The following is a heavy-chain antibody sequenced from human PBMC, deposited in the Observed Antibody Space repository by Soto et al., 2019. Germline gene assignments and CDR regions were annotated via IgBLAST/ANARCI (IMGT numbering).Heavy chain of an antibody. CDR1: GYTFTGYY. CDR3: ARFRLTNYDAFDI. D-gene: IGHD4-4*01. J-gene: IGHJ3*02. Sequence: ASVKVSCKASGYTFTGYYMHWVRQAPGQGLEWMGWINPNSGGTNYAQKFQGWVTMTRDTSISTAYMELSRLRSDDTAVYYCARFRLTNYDAFDIWGQGTMVTVSS. V-gene: IGHV1-2*04. CDR2: INPNSGGT.